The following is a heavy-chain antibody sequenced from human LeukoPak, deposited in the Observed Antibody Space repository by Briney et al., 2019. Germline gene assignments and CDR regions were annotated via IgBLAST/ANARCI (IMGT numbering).Heavy chain of an antibody. Sequence: GASVKVSCKASGYTFTSYAMHWVRQAPGQRLEWMGWINAGNGNTKYSQKFQGRVTITRDTSASTAYVELSSLRSEDTAVYYCAREVSSGWYSYYGMDVWGQGTTVTVSS. D-gene: IGHD6-19*01. CDR2: INAGNGNT. CDR1: GYTFTSYA. V-gene: IGHV1-3*01. J-gene: IGHJ6*02. CDR3: AREVSSGWYSYYGMDV.